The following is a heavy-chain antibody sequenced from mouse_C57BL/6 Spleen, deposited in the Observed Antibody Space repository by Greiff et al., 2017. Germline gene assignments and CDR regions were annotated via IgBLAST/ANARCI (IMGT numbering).Heavy chain of an antibody. D-gene: IGHD1-1*01. CDR3: ARQYGSSQAWFAY. J-gene: IGHJ3*01. V-gene: IGHV5-15*01. CDR1: GFTFSDYG. CDR2: ISNLAYSI. Sequence: EVKLVESGGGLVQPGGSLKLSCAASGFTFSDYGMAWVRQAPRKGPEWVAFISNLAYSIYYADTVTGRFTISRENAKNTLYLEMSSLRSEDTAMYYCARQYGSSQAWFAYWGQGTLVTVSA.